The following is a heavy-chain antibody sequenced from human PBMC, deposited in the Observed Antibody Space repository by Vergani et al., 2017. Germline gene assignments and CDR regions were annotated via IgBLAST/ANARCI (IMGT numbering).Heavy chain of an antibody. D-gene: IGHD4-11*01. V-gene: IGHV4-34*01. CDR3: ARVNTETNGHLYYYYYMDV. Sequence: QVQLQQWGGGLLKPSETLSLTCVVNGGSFTSYHWTWIRQSPGEGLEWVGDIDHTGRPDYNPSLKSRLTMSGDKSRNQFSLTLNSLTATDPAIYFCARVNTETNGHLYYYYYMDVWGQGTAVTVS. CDR1: GGSFTSYH. J-gene: IGHJ6*03. CDR2: IDHTGRP.